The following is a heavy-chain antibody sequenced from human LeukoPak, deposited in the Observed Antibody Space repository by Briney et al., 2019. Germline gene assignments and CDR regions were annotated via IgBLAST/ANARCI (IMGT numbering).Heavy chain of an antibody. V-gene: IGHV3-23*01. J-gene: IGHJ4*02. Sequence: SGGSLRLSCAASGFTFNSYAMSWVRQAPGKGLEWVSAISGSGGSTYYADSVKGRFTISRDNSKNTLYLQMNSLRAEDTAVYYCAARDYYGSGSQKRDYWGQGTLVTVSS. CDR3: AARDYYGSGSQKRDY. CDR1: GFTFNSYA. D-gene: IGHD3-10*01. CDR2: ISGSGGST.